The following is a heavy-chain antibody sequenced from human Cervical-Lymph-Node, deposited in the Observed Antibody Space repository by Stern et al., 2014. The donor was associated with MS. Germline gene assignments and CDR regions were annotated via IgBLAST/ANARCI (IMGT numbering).Heavy chain of an antibody. CDR2: ISGYNDNT. CDR1: GYTFSTYG. D-gene: IGHD6-19*01. V-gene: IGHV1-18*01. J-gene: IGHJ5*02. Sequence: QDPLVQSGTEVKKPGASVKVSCKSSGYTFSTYGISWVRQAPGQGHEWMGWISGYNDNTKYVEKFQGRVTMTKDTSTSTAYMELRSLTSDDTAVYYCARDPRIAVAGTGGGFDPWGQGTLVTVSS. CDR3: ARDPRIAVAGTGGGFDP.